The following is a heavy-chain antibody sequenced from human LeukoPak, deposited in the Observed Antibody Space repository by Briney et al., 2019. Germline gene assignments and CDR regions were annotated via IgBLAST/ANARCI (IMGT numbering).Heavy chain of an antibody. CDR3: AGLAAAPPLDFDY. Sequence: SETLSLTCTVSGGSISSSSYYWGWIRQPSGKGLEWIGSIYYSGSTYYNPSLKSRVTISVDTSKNQFSLKLSSVTAADTAVYYYAGLAAAPPLDFDYWGQGTLVTVSS. CDR1: GGSISSSSYY. J-gene: IGHJ4*02. D-gene: IGHD6-13*01. CDR2: IYYSGST. V-gene: IGHV4-39*01.